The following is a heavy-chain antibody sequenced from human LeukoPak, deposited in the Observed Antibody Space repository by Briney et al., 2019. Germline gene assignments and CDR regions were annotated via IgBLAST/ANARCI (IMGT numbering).Heavy chain of an antibody. D-gene: IGHD1-26*01. CDR2: IYHDGSNT. V-gene: IGHV3-33*01. J-gene: IGHJ4*02. CDR3: ARGDAIVGATLTFDY. Sequence: GGSLRLSCAGSGFTFSSYAMHWVRQAPGKGLEWVAVIYHDGSNTYYADSVKGRFTISRDNSKNTLYLQMNSLRAEDTALYYCARGDAIVGATLTFDYWGQGTLVTVSS. CDR1: GFTFSSYA.